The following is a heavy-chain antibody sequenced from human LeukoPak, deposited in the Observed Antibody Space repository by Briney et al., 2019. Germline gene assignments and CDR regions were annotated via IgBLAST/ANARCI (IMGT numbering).Heavy chain of an antibody. V-gene: IGHV1-69*05. CDR1: GGTFSSYA. CDR3: ARGGVTTVTALDP. J-gene: IGHJ5*02. D-gene: IGHD4-11*01. Sequence: RASVKVPCKASGGTFSSYAISWVRQAPGQGLEWMGGIIPIFGTANYAQKFQGRVTITTDESTSTAYMELSSLRSEDTAVYYCARGGVTTVTALDPWGQGTLVTVSS. CDR2: IIPIFGTA.